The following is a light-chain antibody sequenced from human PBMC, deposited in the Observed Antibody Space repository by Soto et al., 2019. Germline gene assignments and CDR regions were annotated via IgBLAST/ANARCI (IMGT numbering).Light chain of an antibody. CDR2: GAS. J-gene: IGKJ1*01. V-gene: IGKV3-20*01. CDR1: QSVSNNN. Sequence: EIVLTQSPGTLSLSPGERATLSCRASQSVSNNNLVWYQQKPGQAHRLLIYGASSRAPGIPDRFSGSGSGTDFTLTISRVEPEDFAVYWCQQYGNSLWTFGQGTTVEIK. CDR3: QQYGNSLWT.